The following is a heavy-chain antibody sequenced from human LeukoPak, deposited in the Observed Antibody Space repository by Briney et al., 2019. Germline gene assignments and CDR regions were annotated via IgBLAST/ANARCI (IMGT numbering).Heavy chain of an antibody. CDR2: INSNSDTV. J-gene: IGHJ4*01. D-gene: IGHD2-2*01. Sequence: GSLRLSCAASGFTFRTYGMNWVRRAPGKGLEGISYINSNSDTVHYSNSVEGRFTISRDNAKNSLYLQMNSLRAEDTAMYYCARDTRGGSDYWGHGTLVTVSS. V-gene: IGHV3-48*04. CDR1: GFTFRTYG. CDR3: ARDTRGGSDY.